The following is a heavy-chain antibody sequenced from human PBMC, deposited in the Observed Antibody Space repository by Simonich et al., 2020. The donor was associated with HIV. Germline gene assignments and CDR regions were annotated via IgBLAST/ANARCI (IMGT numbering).Heavy chain of an antibody. D-gene: IGHD6-19*01. CDR1: GYSFTSYW. V-gene: IGHV5-51*03. J-gene: IGHJ2*01. Sequence: EMQLVQSGAEVKKPGESLKISCKGSGYSFTSYWIGWVRQMPGKGLEWMGRISPGYSDTRYRPSFQGQVTISADKSISTAYLQWSSLKASDTAMYYCVRRLAVAGTYWYFDLWGRGTLVTVSS. CDR3: VRRLAVAGTYWYFDL. CDR2: ISPGYSDT.